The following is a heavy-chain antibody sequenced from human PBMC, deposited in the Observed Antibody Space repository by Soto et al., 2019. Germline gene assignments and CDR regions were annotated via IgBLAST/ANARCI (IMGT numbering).Heavy chain of an antibody. CDR1: GFTFSNAW. CDR2: IKSKTDGGTT. Sequence: GGSLRLSCAASGFTFSNAWMNWVRQAPGKGLEWVGRIKSKTDGGTTDYAAPVKGRFTISRDDSKNTLYLQMNSLKTEDTAVYYCTTETAIYYDLPINDYWGQGTLVTVSS. CDR3: TTETAIYYDLPINDY. J-gene: IGHJ4*02. D-gene: IGHD3-22*01. V-gene: IGHV3-15*07.